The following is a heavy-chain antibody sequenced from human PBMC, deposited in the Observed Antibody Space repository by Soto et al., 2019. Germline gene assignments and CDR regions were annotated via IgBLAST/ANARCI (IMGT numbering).Heavy chain of an antibody. Sequence: PSDTLSLTCTVSGGSISISSYYWGWILHPPGRGLEWIGSIYYSGSTYYNPSLKSRVTISVDTSKNHFSLKLSSVTAADTAVYYCARLRECSGGSCYYPYYFDYWGQGTLVTVSS. J-gene: IGHJ4*02. V-gene: IGHV4-39*01. CDR1: GGSISISSYY. CDR3: ARLRECSGGSCYYPYYFDY. D-gene: IGHD2-15*01. CDR2: IYYSGST.